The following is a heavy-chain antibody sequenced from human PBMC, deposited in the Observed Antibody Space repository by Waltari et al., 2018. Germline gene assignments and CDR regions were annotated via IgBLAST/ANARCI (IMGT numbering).Heavy chain of an antibody. Sequence: QVQLVQSGAEVKKPGASVKVSCKASGYTFTSYDINWVRQATGQGLEWMGWMNPNSGNTGYAQKFQGRVTMTRNTSRSTAYMELSSLRSEDTAVYYCARGRRGLVRYYYYYMDVWGKGTTVTVSS. V-gene: IGHV1-8*01. J-gene: IGHJ6*03. CDR1: GYTFTSYD. CDR2: MNPNSGNT. D-gene: IGHD3-10*01. CDR3: ARGRRGLVRYYYYYMDV.